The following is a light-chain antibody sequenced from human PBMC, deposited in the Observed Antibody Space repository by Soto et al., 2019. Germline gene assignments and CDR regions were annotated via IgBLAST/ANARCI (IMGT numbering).Light chain of an antibody. CDR3: QQSYNSPRT. CDR1: QSISSY. V-gene: IGKV1-39*01. CDR2: AAS. J-gene: IGKJ1*01. Sequence: DIQMTQSPSSLSASVGDRVTITCRASQSISSYLNWYQQKPGKAPKLLIYAASSLQGGVPSRFSGSGSGTDFTLTIRSLQPDDFATYYCQQSYNSPRTFGQGTKVEIK.